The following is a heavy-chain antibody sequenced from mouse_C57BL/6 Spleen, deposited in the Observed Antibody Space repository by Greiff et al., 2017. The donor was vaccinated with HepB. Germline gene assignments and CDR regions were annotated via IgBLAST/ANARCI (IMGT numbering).Heavy chain of an antibody. CDR2: IDPSDSET. V-gene: IGHV1-52*01. CDR3: ARSRGNSYLDY. D-gene: IGHD2-1*01. J-gene: IGHJ2*01. CDR1: GYTFTSYW. Sequence: VQLQQPGAELVRPGSSVKLSCKASGYTFTSYWMHWVKQRPIQGLEWIGNIDPSDSETHYNQKFKDKATLTVDKSSSTAYMQLSSLTSEDSAVYYCARSRGNSYLDYWGQGTTLTVSS.